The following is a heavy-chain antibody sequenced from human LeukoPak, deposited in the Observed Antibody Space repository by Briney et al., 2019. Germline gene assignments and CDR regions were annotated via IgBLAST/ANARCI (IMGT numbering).Heavy chain of an antibody. CDR1: GFTFSNSW. J-gene: IGHJ3*02. D-gene: IGHD3-10*01. CDR2: ISSSSSYI. V-gene: IGHV3-21*01. CDR3: ARDPTTYGSGSWKAFDI. Sequence: GGSLRLSCAASGFTFSNSWMSWVRQAPGKGLEWVSSISSSSSYIYYADSVKGRFTISRDNAKNSLYLQMNSLRAEDTAVYYCARDPTTYGSGSWKAFDIWGQGTMVTVSS.